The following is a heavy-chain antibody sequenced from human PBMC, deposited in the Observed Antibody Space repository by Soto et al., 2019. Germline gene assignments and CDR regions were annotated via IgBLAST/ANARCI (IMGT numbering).Heavy chain of an antibody. V-gene: IGHV2-5*02. Sequence: QITLKESGPTLVKPTQTLTLTCIFSGFSLSTSRVGVGWIRQPPGKALEWLAVIYWDDAKTYRPSLKSRLTITKDTSKNQVALTMTNMDPVDTATYYCAHAYGGRSLYWGQGTLVTVSS. CDR1: GFSLSTSRVG. CDR2: IYWDDAK. D-gene: IGHD1-26*01. J-gene: IGHJ4*02. CDR3: AHAYGGRSLY.